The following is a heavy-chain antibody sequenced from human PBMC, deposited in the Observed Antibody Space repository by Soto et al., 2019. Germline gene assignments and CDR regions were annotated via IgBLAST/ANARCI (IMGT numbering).Heavy chain of an antibody. D-gene: IGHD5-18*01. CDR1: GFTFSDYY. CDR3: ARDQGAGIQLWSSPYYYGMDV. Sequence: GGSLRLSCAASGFTFSDYYMSWIRQAPGKGLEWVSYISSSGSTIYYADSVKGRFTISRDNAKNSLYLQMNSLRAEDTAVYYCARDQGAGIQLWSSPYYYGMDVWGQGTTVTVSS. CDR2: ISSSGSTI. J-gene: IGHJ6*02. V-gene: IGHV3-11*01.